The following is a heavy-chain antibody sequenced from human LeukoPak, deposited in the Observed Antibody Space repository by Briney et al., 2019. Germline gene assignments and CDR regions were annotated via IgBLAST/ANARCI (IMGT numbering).Heavy chain of an antibody. Sequence: SETLSLTCAVYGGSFSGYYWSWIRQPPGKGLEWIGEINHSGSTNYNPSLKSRVTISEDPSKNQFSLKLSSVTAADTAVYYCAREDGTSMDNAFDIWGQGTMVTVSS. D-gene: IGHD5-18*01. CDR1: GGSFSGYY. J-gene: IGHJ3*02. V-gene: IGHV4-34*01. CDR3: AREDGTSMDNAFDI. CDR2: INHSGST.